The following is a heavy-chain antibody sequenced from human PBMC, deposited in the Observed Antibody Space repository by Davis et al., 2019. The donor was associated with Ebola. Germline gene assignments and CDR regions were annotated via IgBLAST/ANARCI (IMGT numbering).Heavy chain of an antibody. CDR1: GVTFRNYV. J-gene: IGHJ4*02. D-gene: IGHD6-19*01. Sequence: GGSLRLSCAVSGVTFRNYVMSWVRQAPGKGLEWVSSISSSSSYIYYADSVKGRFTISRDNAKNSLYLQMNSLRAEDTAVYYCARVSISGCPDYWGQGTLVTVSS. CDR3: ARVSISGCPDY. CDR2: ISSSSSYI. V-gene: IGHV3-21*01.